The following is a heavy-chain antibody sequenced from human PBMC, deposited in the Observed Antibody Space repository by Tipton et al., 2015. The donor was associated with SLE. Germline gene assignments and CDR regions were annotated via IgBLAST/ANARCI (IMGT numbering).Heavy chain of an antibody. Sequence: LRLSCTVSGGSLSSYYWSWIRQPAGKGLEWIGRIYASGSTEYNPSLKSRVTISVDPSKNQFSLRLSSVTAADTAVYYCARQSVHGASYFYYMDVWGKGTTVTVSS. V-gene: IGHV4-4*07. D-gene: IGHD4/OR15-4a*01. CDR3: ARQSVHGASYFYYMDV. J-gene: IGHJ6*03. CDR1: GGSLSSYY. CDR2: IYASGST.